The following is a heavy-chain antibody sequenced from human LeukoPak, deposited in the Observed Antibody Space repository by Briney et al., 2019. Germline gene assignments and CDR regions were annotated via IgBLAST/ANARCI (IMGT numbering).Heavy chain of an antibody. Sequence: SETLSLTCTVSGGSISTSSYYWAWIRQSPGKPLKWIGDVYYDGSTYYHPSLKSRVTISADMSKNQFSLKLSSVTAADTAVYYCARDSGSYFDYWGQGTLVTVSS. D-gene: IGHD1-26*01. CDR1: GGSISTSSYY. V-gene: IGHV4-39*07. CDR3: ARDSGSYFDY. J-gene: IGHJ4*02. CDR2: VYYDGST.